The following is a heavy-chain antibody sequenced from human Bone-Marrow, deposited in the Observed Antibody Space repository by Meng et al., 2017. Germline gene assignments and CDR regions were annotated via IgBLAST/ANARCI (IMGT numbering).Heavy chain of an antibody. J-gene: IGHJ4*02. V-gene: IGHV4-39*07. D-gene: IGHD6-13*01. Sequence: LQESGPGMVKPSETLSLPCNVSGGSISGSSFYWGWIRQAPGKGLEWIGTLHDSGSTYYNPSLKSRVTISADTSNSQFSLKLSSVTAADTAVYYCAREWGTLATAADDYWGQGTLVTVSS. CDR1: GGSISGSSFY. CDR3: AREWGTLATAADDY. CDR2: LHDSGST.